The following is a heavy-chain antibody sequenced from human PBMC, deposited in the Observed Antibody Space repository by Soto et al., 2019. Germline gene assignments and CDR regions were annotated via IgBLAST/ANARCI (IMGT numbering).Heavy chain of an antibody. D-gene: IGHD1-7*01. CDR2: ISSSSSYI. Sequence: SLRLSFAASCFTFSSDRMNWVRQAPGKGLEWVSSISSSSSYIYYADSVKGRFTISRDNAKNSLYLQMNSLRAEDTAVYYCARDQLELPPGAVDYWGQGTLVTVSS. J-gene: IGHJ4*02. V-gene: IGHV3-21*01. CDR3: ARDQLELPPGAVDY. CDR1: CFTFSSDR.